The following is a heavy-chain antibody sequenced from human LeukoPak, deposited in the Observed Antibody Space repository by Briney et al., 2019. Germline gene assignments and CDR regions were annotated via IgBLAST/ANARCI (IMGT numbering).Heavy chain of an antibody. V-gene: IGHV4-59*01. D-gene: IGHD3-22*01. CDR1: GGSFSGYY. CDR2: IYYSGST. CDR3: ASTYYYDSSGPDAFDI. Sequence: SETLSLTCAVYGGSFSGYYWSWIRQPPGKGLEWIGYIYYSGSTNYNPSLKSRVTISVDTSKNQFSLKLSSVTAADTAVYYCASTYYYDSSGPDAFDIWGQGTMVTVSS. J-gene: IGHJ3*02.